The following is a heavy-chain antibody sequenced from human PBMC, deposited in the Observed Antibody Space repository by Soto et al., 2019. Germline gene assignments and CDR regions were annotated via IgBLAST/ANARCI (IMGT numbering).Heavy chain of an antibody. D-gene: IGHD6-13*01. Sequence: PSETLSLTCTVSGGSISSYYWSWIRQPPGKGLEWIGYIYYSGSTNYNPSLKSRVTISVDTSKSQFSLKLSSVTAADTAVYYCARHPLSSRVFDYWGQGTLVTVSS. CDR2: IYYSGST. CDR3: ARHPLSSRVFDY. CDR1: GGSISSYY. V-gene: IGHV4-59*08. J-gene: IGHJ4*02.